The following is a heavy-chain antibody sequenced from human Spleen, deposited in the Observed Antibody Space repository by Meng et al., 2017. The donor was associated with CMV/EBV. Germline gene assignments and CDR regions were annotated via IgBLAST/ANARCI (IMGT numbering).Heavy chain of an antibody. CDR2: TYYRSKWHN. D-gene: IGHD3-22*01. CDR1: GESVSSNSAA. J-gene: IGHJ4*02. V-gene: IGHV6-1*01. CDR3: ARENRYYDSSGYLTFDS. Sequence: SQTLSLTCAISGESVSSNSAAWNWIRQSPSRGLEWLGRTYYRSKWHNDYAVSVKSRITINPDTSKNQFSLQLNSVTPEDTAVYYCARENRYYDSSGYLTFDSWGQGTLVTVSS.